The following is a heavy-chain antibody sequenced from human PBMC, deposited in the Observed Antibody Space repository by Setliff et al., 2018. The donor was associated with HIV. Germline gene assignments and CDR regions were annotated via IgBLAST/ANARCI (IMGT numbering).Heavy chain of an antibody. Sequence: ASVKVSCKASGYTFTSYDINWVRQATGQGLEWMGWMNPNRGNTGYAQKFQGRVTMTRNTSISTAYMELSSLRSEDTAVYYCARGIMHGWGYYDSSGYPYYYYYGMDVWGQGTTVTVSS. CDR1: GYTFTSYD. CDR2: MNPNRGNT. D-gene: IGHD3-22*01. J-gene: IGHJ6*02. CDR3: ARGIMHGWGYYDSSGYPYYYYYGMDV. V-gene: IGHV1-8*01.